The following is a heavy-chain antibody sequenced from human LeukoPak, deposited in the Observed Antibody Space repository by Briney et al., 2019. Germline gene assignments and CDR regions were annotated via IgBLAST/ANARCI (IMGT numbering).Heavy chain of an antibody. CDR1: GGSISSNNW. CDR2: IYHDGST. CDR3: ARVGITWPHYYFDY. V-gene: IGHV4-4*02. Sequence: SETLSLTCAVSGGSISSNNWWIWVRQSPEKGLEWIGEIYHDGSTNYNPSLKSRVTISIDTSKNQFSLQLSSVPAADTAVYYCARVGITWPHYYFDYWGQGTLVTVSS. J-gene: IGHJ4*02.